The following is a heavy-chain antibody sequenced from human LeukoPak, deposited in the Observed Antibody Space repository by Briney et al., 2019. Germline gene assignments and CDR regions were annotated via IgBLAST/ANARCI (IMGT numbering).Heavy chain of an antibody. J-gene: IGHJ4*02. CDR1: GFTFSNAW. Sequence: GGSLRLSCAASGFTFSNAWMSWVRQAPGKGLEWVGRIKSKTDGGTTDYAAPVKGRFTISRGDSKNTLYLQMNSLKTEDTAVYYCTTYYYDSSGYYYDYWGQGTLVTVSS. CDR3: TTYYYDSSGYYYDY. D-gene: IGHD3-22*01. V-gene: IGHV3-15*01. CDR2: IKSKTDGGTT.